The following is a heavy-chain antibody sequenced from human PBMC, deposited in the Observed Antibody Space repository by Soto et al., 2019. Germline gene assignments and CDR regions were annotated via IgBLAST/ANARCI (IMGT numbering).Heavy chain of an antibody. CDR2: INPSGGST. D-gene: IGHD2-15*01. CDR1: GYTFSSFY. Sequence: ASVKVSCKASGYTFSSFYMHWVRQAPGQSLEWMGIINPSGGSTLYAQKFLGRISISRDTSTSTVYMELSSLRSEDTAVYYCAREDCTGVSRYSVGGGMDVWGQGTTVTVSS. J-gene: IGHJ6*02. V-gene: IGHV1-46*01. CDR3: AREDCTGVSRYSVGGGMDV.